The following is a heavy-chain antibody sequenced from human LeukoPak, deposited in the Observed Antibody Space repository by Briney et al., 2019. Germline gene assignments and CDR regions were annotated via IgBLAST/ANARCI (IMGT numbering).Heavy chain of an antibody. J-gene: IGHJ6*03. CDR3: ARVSGYCSSTSCPGGGYYYYYMDV. Sequence: SETLSLTCTVSGGSISSYYWSWIRQPPGKGLEWIGYIYYSGSTNYNPSLKSRVTISVDTSKNQFSLKLSSVTAADTAVYYCARVSGYCSSTSCPGGGYYYYYMDVWGKGTTVTVSS. V-gene: IGHV4-59*01. CDR1: GGSISSYY. CDR2: IYYSGST. D-gene: IGHD2-2*01.